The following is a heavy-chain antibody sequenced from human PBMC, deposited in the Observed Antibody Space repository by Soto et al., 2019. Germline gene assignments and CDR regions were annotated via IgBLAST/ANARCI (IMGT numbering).Heavy chain of an antibody. CDR3: AKDQKDYSGSGTYYVHYGMDV. J-gene: IGHJ6*02. V-gene: IGHV3-30*18. Sequence: QVQLVESGGGVVQPGRSLRLSCVASGFTFSNFGMHWVRQAPVKGLEWVALTSFDGNKNYYADSLKCRFTLSRDNSKNTLYLQMNSLRAEDTALYFCAKDQKDYSGSGTYYVHYGMDVWGQGTTVTVSS. CDR1: GFTFSNFG. D-gene: IGHD3-10*01. CDR2: TSFDGNKN.